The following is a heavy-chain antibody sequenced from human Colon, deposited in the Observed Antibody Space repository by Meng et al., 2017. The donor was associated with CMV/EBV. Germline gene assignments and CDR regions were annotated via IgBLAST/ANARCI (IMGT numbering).Heavy chain of an antibody. V-gene: IGHV3-23*01. D-gene: IGHD6-13*01. CDR3: ARGGIAAANWFDP. J-gene: IGHJ5*02. Sequence: SCEVSGLTFRTYAMAWVRQAPGKGLEWVSGISGSGDRAYYAESVKGRFNISRDNSKNTLYMNLNNLRVEDTAVYYCARGGIAAANWFDPWGQGTLVTVSS. CDR2: ISGSGDRA. CDR1: GLTFRTYA.